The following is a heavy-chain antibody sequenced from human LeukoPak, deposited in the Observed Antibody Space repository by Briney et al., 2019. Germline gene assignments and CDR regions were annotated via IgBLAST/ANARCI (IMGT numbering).Heavy chain of an antibody. Sequence: GGSLRLSCAASGFPFNDYGMTWVRQAPGKGLEWVSSISSSSSYIYYADSVKGRFTISRDNAKNSLYLQMNSLRAEDTAVYYCARDFYYYYYMDVWGKGTTVTVSS. CDR3: ARDFYYYYYMDV. J-gene: IGHJ6*03. CDR1: GFPFNDYG. V-gene: IGHV3-21*01. CDR2: ISSSSSYI.